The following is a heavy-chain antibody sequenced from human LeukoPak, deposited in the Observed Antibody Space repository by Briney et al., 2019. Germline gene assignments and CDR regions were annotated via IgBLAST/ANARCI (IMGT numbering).Heavy chain of an antibody. Sequence: KPLETLSLTCAVYGGSFSGYYWSWIRQPPGKGLEWIGEINHSGSTNYNPSLKSRVTISVDTSKNQFSLKLSSVTAADTAVYYCARGLDVVAVAGLYYFDYWGQGTLVTVSS. D-gene: IGHD6-19*01. V-gene: IGHV4-34*01. CDR1: GGSFSGYY. J-gene: IGHJ4*02. CDR2: INHSGST. CDR3: ARGLDVVAVAGLYYFDY.